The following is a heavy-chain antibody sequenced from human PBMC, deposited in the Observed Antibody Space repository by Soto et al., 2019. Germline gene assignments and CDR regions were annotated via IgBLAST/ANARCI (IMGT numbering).Heavy chain of an antibody. J-gene: IGHJ2*01. D-gene: IGHD6-19*01. CDR3: ARDSSGFHWYFDL. Sequence: SQTLSLTCDISGDSVSSKTVTWSWIRQSPSRGLEWLGRTYYRSKWYFDYAESIKSRMAITLDTSKNQLSLQLNSVSPEDTAIYFCARDSSGFHWYFDLWGRGTLVTVSS. CDR1: GDSVSSKTVT. CDR2: TYYRSKWYF. V-gene: IGHV6-1*01.